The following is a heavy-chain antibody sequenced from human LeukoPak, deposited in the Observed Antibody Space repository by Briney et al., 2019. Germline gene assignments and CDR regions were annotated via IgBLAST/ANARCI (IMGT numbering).Heavy chain of an antibody. CDR3: AKAGYNNGLDY. D-gene: IGHD1-14*01. J-gene: IGHJ4*02. Sequence: PGGSLRLSCTASGFTLSNYWMHWVRQAPGKGLVWVSHIKTNGSEISYADSVKGRFTISRDNAKNTLYLQMNSLRAEDTAVYYCAKAGYNNGLDYWGQGTLVTASS. CDR2: IKTNGSEI. V-gene: IGHV3-74*01. CDR1: GFTLSNYW.